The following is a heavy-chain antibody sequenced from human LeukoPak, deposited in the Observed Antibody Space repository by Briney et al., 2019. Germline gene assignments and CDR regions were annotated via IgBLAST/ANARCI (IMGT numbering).Heavy chain of an antibody. V-gene: IGHV3-23*01. Sequence: GGSLRLSCAASGFTFSSHAMSWVRQAPGKGLEWLSGISGFTTYYADSVKGRFTISRDNSKNTLYLEMNSLRAEDTAVYYCAKDGNYNYGQTFDYWGQGTLVTVSS. CDR2: ISGFTT. J-gene: IGHJ4*02. D-gene: IGHD5-18*01. CDR3: AKDGNYNYGQTFDY. CDR1: GFTFSSHA.